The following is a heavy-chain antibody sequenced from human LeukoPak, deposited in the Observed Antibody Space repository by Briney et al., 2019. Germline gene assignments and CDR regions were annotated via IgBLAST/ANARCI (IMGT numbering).Heavy chain of an antibody. CDR1: GFTVSSNY. J-gene: IGHJ3*02. D-gene: IGHD3-22*01. Sequence: GGPLRLSCAASGFTVSSNYMSGLRQARERGVEWGSVTYSNGRTYYADSVKGRFTISRDNAKNSLYLQMNSLRAEDTALYYCAKDIRYSSYDSAGELIWGEGTMVTVTS. V-gene: IGHV3-53*05. CDR3: AKDIRYSSYDSAGELI. CDR2: TYSNGRT.